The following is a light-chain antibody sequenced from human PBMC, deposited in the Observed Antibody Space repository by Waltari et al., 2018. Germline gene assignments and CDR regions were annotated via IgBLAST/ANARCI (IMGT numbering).Light chain of an antibody. J-gene: IGKJ4*01. CDR2: DTS. CDR3: QQGSILPLT. Sequence: EVVLTQSPVTLSLAAGERATLSCRASESVSNYLAWYQQKPGQTPRPLIFDTSKRATGIPARFRGSGYGTDFTLNINNLEAEDFALYYCQQGSILPLTFGGGTKVEI. V-gene: IGKV3-11*01. CDR1: ESVSNY.